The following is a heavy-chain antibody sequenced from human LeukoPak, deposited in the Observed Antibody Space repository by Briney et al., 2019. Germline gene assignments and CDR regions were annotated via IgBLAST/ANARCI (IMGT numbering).Heavy chain of an antibody. J-gene: IGHJ5*02. CDR3: ARGAPFYYDSSGYSGWFDP. D-gene: IGHD3-22*01. CDR1: GGSISSYY. CDR2: IYYSGST. Sequence: PSETLSLTCTVSGGSISSYYWSWIRLPPGKGLEWIGYIYYSGSTNYNPSLKSRVTISVDTSKNQFSLKLSSVTAADTAVYYCARGAPFYYDSSGYSGWFDPWGQGTLVTVSS. V-gene: IGHV4-59*01.